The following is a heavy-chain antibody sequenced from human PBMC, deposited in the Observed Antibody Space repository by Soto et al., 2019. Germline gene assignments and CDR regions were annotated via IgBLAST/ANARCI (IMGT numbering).Heavy chain of an antibody. V-gene: IGHV3-23*01. CDR3: AKDRRGFLVLRFLEWFKGYGMDV. CDR1: GVTFSSYA. D-gene: IGHD3-3*01. CDR2: ISGSGGST. J-gene: IGHJ6*02. Sequence: HPGGCVRLSCAASGVTFSSYAMSWVHQAPGKGLEWVSAISGSGGSTYYADSVKGRFTISRDNSKNTLYLQMNSLRAEDTAVYYCAKDRRGFLVLRFLEWFKGYGMDVWGQGTTVTVS.